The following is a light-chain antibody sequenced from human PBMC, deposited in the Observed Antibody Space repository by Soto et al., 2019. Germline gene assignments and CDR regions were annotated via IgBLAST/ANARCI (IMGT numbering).Light chain of an antibody. CDR3: QQRSSTPRT. CDR2: AAN. J-gene: IGKJ1*01. CDR1: QSVSRY. Sequence: DIQMTQSPSSLSASVGDRVTITCRASQSVSRYVNWYQQKPGKAHKFLIYAANSLQSGVPSRFSGSGSGTDFTLTISSLQPEDFATYYCQQRSSTPRTFGQWTKVEIK. V-gene: IGKV1-39*01.